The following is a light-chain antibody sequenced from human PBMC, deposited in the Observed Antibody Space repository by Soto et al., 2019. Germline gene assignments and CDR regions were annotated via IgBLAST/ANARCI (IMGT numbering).Light chain of an antibody. CDR1: QSVSRW. V-gene: IGKV1-5*03. CDR3: QQYQTCPT. CDR2: EAS. Sequence: DIQMTQSPSTLSASVGDRVTITCRASQSVSRWLAWYQQKPGKAPKLLIYEASTLKSGVPSRFGGGGSGTDITLTISSLQSDDFATYYCQQYQTCPTFGQGTNVEIK. J-gene: IGKJ1*01.